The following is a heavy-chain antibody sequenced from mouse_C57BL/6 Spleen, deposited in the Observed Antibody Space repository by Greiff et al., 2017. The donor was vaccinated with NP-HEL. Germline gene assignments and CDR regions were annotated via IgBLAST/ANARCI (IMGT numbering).Heavy chain of an antibody. CDR3: AIQTAQATFYAMDY. J-gene: IGHJ4*01. CDR1: GYTFTSYW. CDR2: IYPSDSET. V-gene: IGHV1-61*01. Sequence: QVQLQQPGAELVRPGSSVKLSCKASGYTFTSYWMDWVKQRPGQGLEWIGNIYPSDSETHYNQKFKDKATLTVDKSSSTAYMQLSSLTSEDSAVYYCAIQTAQATFYAMDYWGQGTSVTVSS. D-gene: IGHD3-2*02.